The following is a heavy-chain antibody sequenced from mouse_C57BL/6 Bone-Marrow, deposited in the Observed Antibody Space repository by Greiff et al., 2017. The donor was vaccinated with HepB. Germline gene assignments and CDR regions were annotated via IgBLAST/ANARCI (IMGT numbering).Heavy chain of an antibody. CDR3: TTGDGYSYYFDY. CDR1: GFNIKDDY. CDR2: IDPENGDT. Sequence: EVKLMESGAELVRPGASVKLSCTASGFNIKDDYMHWVKQRPEQGLEWIGWIDPENGDTEYASKFQGKATITADTSSNTAYLQLSSLTSEDTAVYYCTTGDGYSYYFDYWGQGTTLTVS. V-gene: IGHV14-4*01. D-gene: IGHD2-3*01. J-gene: IGHJ2*01.